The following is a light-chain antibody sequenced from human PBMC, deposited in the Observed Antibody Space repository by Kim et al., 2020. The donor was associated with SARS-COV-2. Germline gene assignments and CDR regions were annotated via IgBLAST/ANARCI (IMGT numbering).Light chain of an antibody. Sequence: RVTNSCSGGTSNIGAHYDVNWYQRLPGTAPKLLIYRNINRPSGVPDRFSGSKSDTSASLAITGLQPEDEADYYCQSYDSSLTEVVFGGGTQLTVL. CDR2: RNI. CDR1: TSNIGAHYD. CDR3: QSYDSSLTEVV. V-gene: IGLV1-40*01. J-gene: IGLJ2*01.